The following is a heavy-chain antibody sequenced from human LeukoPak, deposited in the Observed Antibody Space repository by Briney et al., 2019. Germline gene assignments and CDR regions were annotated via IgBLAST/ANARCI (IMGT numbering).Heavy chain of an antibody. CDR3: ARGPKVYLTVTHYYGMDV. CDR1: GGSISSSSYY. J-gene: IGHJ6*02. V-gene: IGHV4-39*07. D-gene: IGHD4-17*01. Sequence: SETLSLTCTVSGGSISSSSYYWGWIRQPPGKGLEWIGSIYYSGSTYYNPSLKSRVTISVDTSKNQFSLKLSSVTAADTAVYYCARGPKVYLTVTHYYGMDVWGQGTTVTVSS. CDR2: IYYSGST.